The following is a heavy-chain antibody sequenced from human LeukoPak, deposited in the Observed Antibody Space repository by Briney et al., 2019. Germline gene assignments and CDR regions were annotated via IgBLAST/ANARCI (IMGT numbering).Heavy chain of an antibody. CDR3: ARGAFRGGDCYDY. D-gene: IGHD2-21*01. J-gene: IGHJ4*02. V-gene: IGHV3-21*01. Sequence: PGGSLRLSCAASGFTFSSYSMNWVRQAPGKGLEWVSSISSSSSYIYYADSVKGRFTISRDNAKNSLYLQMNSLRAEDTAVYYCARGAFRGGDCYDYWGQGTLVTVSS. CDR2: ISSSSSYI. CDR1: GFTFSSYS.